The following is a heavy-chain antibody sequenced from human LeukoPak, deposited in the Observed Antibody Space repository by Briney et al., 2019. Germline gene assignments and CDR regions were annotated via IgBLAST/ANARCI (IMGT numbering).Heavy chain of an antibody. CDR3: ARGMVRGVITVAGAY. Sequence: ASVKVSCKSSGYTFTSYAMNWVRQAPGQGLEWMGWINPNSGGTNYAQKFQGRVTMTRDTSISTAYMELSRLRSDDTAVYYCARGMVRGVITVAGAYWGQGTLVTVSS. CDR2: INPNSGGT. J-gene: IGHJ4*02. D-gene: IGHD3-10*01. V-gene: IGHV1-2*02. CDR1: GYTFTSYA.